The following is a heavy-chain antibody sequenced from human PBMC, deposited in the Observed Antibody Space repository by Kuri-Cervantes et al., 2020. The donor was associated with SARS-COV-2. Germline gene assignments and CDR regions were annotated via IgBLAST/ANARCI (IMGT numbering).Heavy chain of an antibody. V-gene: IGHV4-39*01. CDR2: IYYSGST. D-gene: IGHD6-19*01. CDR1: GGSISSSSYY. Sequence: SETLSLTCTVSGGSISSSSYYWGWIRQPPGKGLEWIGSIYYSGSTYYNPSLKSRVTISVDTSKNQFPLKLSSVTAADTAVYYCARQGDGGFRAVAGTTEWGYWGQGTLVTVSS. CDR3: ARQGDGGFRAVAGTTEWGY. J-gene: IGHJ4*02.